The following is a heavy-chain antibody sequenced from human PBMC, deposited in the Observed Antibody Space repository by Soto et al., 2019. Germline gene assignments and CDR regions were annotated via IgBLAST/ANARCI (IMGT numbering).Heavy chain of an antibody. J-gene: IGHJ6*02. CDR2: IYYSWST. Sequence: QVQLQESGPGLVKPSQTLSLTCTVSGGSISSGGYYWSWIRQHPGKGLEWIGYIYYSWSTYYNPSLKSRVTIPVDTSKNRFSLKLSSVTAADTAVYYCARQRTVVRGELLGGENYYYGMDVWGQGTTVTVSS. V-gene: IGHV4-31*03. CDR1: GGSISSGGYY. D-gene: IGHD3-10*01. CDR3: ARQRTVVRGELLGGENYYYGMDV.